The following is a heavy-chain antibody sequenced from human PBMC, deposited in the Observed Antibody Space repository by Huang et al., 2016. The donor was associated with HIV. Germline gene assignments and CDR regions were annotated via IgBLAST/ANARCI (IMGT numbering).Heavy chain of an antibody. CDR3: ARLGPKRYSTTWSGGYYFDY. CDR2: SNTNRGGT. J-gene: IGHJ4*02. D-gene: IGHD2-2*01. Sequence: QVQVVQSGAEVKKPGASVKVSCKASGYTFTDYYIHWVREAPGQGLEGMGVSNTNRGGTNSAQKFQDRVTMTRDTSISTAYMELSRLRSDDTAIYYCARLGPKRYSTTWSGGYYFDYWGQGTLVTVSS. V-gene: IGHV1-2*02. CDR1: GYTFTDYY.